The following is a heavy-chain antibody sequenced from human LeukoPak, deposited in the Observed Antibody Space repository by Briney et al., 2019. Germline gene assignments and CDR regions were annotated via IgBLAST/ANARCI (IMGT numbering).Heavy chain of an antibody. D-gene: IGHD2-2*01. CDR2: ISAYNGNT. CDR3: ARVGYCSSTSCYEGGFDY. J-gene: IGHJ4*02. Sequence: ASVKVSCKASGYTFTSYGISWVRQAPGQGLEWMGWISAYNGNTNYAQKFQGRVTMTRDTSISTAYMELSRLRSDDTAVYYCARVGYCSSTSCYEGGFDYWGQGTLVTVSS. CDR1: GYTFTSYG. V-gene: IGHV1-18*01.